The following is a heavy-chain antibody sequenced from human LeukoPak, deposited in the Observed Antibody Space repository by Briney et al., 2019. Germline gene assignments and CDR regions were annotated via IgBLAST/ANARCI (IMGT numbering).Heavy chain of an antibody. CDR3: ARGGVGLVIIPGWEYDYYGMDV. J-gene: IGHJ6*02. V-gene: IGHV3-21*01. CDR1: GFTLRSHS. D-gene: IGHD3/OR15-3a*01. CDR2: ISISSTYK. Sequence: GGSLGLSRAASGFTLRSHSMNWVRQAPGKGLEWVSSISISSTYKYYADSVKGRFTISRDNAKNSLYLQMNSLRAEDTAVYYCARGGVGLVIIPGWEYDYYGMDVWGQGTTVTVSS.